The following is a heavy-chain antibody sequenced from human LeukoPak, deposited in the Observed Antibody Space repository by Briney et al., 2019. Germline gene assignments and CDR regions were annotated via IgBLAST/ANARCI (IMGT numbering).Heavy chain of an antibody. CDR2: ISPNGVST. CDR3: ARARLITTGKDY. D-gene: IGHD3-22*01. V-gene: IGHV3-64*01. J-gene: IGHJ4*02. CDR1: GFTFSRYA. Sequence: GGSLRLSCAVSGFTFSRYAMHWVRQAPGKGLEYVSAISPNGVSTYYAHSVKGRFTISRDNSKNTLYLQVGSLRAEDMAVYYCARARLITTGKDYWGQGTPVTVSS.